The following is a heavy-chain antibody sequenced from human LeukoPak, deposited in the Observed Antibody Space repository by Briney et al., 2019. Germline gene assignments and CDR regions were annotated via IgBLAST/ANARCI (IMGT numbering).Heavy chain of an antibody. Sequence: ASVKVSCKAPGYTFTGYYMHWVRQAPGQGLEWMGWINPNSGGTNYAQKFQGRVTMTRDTSISTAYMELSRLRSDDTAVYYCAGSLRFLKYYFDYWGQGTLVTVSS. J-gene: IGHJ4*02. CDR2: INPNSGGT. D-gene: IGHD3-3*01. CDR1: GYTFTGYY. V-gene: IGHV1-2*02. CDR3: AGSLRFLKYYFDY.